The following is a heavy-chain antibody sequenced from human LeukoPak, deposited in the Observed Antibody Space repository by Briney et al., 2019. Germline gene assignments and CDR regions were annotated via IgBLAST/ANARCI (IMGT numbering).Heavy chain of an antibody. D-gene: IGHD3-22*01. CDR1: GFTFSSYE. Sequence: GGSLRLSCAASGFTFSSYEMNWVRQAPGKGLEWVSYISSSGSTIYYADSVKGRFTISRGNAKNSLYLQMNSLRAEDTAVYYCARVNYDSSGYYVDYWGQGTLVTVSS. CDR2: ISSSGSTI. J-gene: IGHJ4*02. CDR3: ARVNYDSSGYYVDY. V-gene: IGHV3-48*03.